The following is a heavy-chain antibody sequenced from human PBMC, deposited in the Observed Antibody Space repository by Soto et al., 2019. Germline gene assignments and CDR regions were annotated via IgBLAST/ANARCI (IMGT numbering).Heavy chain of an antibody. CDR1: GFTFSSYA. D-gene: IGHD3-10*01. CDR2: ISGSGGST. J-gene: IGHJ5*02. CDR3: AKPANYYGSGSYSENWFDP. V-gene: IGHV3-23*01. Sequence: GGSLRLSCAASGFTFSSYAMSWVRQAPGKGLEWVSAISGSGGSTYYADSVKGRFTISRDNSKNTLYRQMNSLRAEDTAVYYCAKPANYYGSGSYSENWFDPWGQGTLVTVSS.